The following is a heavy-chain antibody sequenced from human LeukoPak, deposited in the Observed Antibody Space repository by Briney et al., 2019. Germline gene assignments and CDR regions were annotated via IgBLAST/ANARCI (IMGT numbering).Heavy chain of an antibody. CDR2: INWNSGTV. CDR3: AKAGGYSSSSLAFFDY. Sequence: GGSLRLSCVASGFTFDDYGMHWVRQAPGKGLEWVSGINWNSGTVGYADSVKGRFTISRDNAKNSLSLQMNSLRAEDMALYYCAKAGGYSSSSLAFFDYWGQGTLVTVSS. V-gene: IGHV3-9*03. CDR1: GFTFDDYG. J-gene: IGHJ4*02. D-gene: IGHD6-6*01.